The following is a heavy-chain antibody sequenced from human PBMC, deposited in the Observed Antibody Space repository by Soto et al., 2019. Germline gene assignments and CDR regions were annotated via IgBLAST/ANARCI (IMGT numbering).Heavy chain of an antibody. CDR1: GFTFSSYA. J-gene: IGHJ4*02. CDR3: AKESRYYGSGSSPFDY. V-gene: IGHV3-23*01. CDR2: ISGSGGST. Sequence: GGSLRLSCAASGFTFSSYAMSWVRQAPGKGLEWVSAISGSGGSTYYADSVKGRFTISRDNSKNTLYLQMNSLRAEDTSVYYCAKESRYYGSGSSPFDYWGQGTLVTVSS. D-gene: IGHD3-10*01.